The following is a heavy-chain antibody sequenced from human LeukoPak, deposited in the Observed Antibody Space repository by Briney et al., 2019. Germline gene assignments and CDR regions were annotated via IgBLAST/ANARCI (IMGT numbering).Heavy chain of an antibody. CDR2: INHSGST. J-gene: IGHJ6*03. V-gene: IGHV4-34*01. D-gene: IGHD2-2*01. CDR1: GGSSSGYY. Sequence: SETLSLTCAVCGGSSSGYYSSWIRHPPEEGLEWVGEINHSGSTNYNPSLKSRVTISVDTTKNQFSLKLSSVTAADTAVYYCARGFVVVPASYYYMDVWGKGTTVTVSS. CDR3: ARGFVVVPASYYYMDV.